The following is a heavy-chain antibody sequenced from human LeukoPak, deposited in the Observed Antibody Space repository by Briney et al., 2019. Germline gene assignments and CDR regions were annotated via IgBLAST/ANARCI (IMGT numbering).Heavy chain of an antibody. D-gene: IGHD6-13*01. Sequence: GASVKVSCKASGYTFTGDYMHWVRQAPGQGLEWMGWINPNSGGTNYAQKFQGRVTMTRDTSINTAYMELNRLTSDDTAVYYCAPNFYSNSWSLTDWGQGTLVTVSS. CDR2: INPNSGGT. CDR1: GYTFTGDY. CDR3: APNFYSNSWSLTD. J-gene: IGHJ4*02. V-gene: IGHV1-2*02.